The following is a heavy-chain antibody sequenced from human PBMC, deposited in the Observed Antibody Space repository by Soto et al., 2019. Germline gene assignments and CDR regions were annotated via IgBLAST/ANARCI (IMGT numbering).Heavy chain of an antibody. CDR2: INHSGGT. D-gene: IGHD3-3*01. CDR3: ATRITVFGLLIPPFDP. CDR1: GGSVNGYY. V-gene: IGHV4-34*02. J-gene: IGHJ5*02. Sequence: QVHLQQWGAGLLKPSETLSLTCAVYGGSVNGYYWNWIRQPPGKGLEWIGEINHSGGTHYNPSLKSRVTMSVDTSKNQFSLRLSSVTAADTAIYYCATRITVFGLLIPPFDPWGQGTQVTVSS.